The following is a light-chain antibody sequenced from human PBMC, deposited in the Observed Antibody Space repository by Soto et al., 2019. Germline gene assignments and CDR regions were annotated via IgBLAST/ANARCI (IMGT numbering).Light chain of an antibody. CDR2: DAS. Sequence: GVTQSAIPLTLSPGERATLSSMASQSISSYLAWYQQKPGKAPRLLIYDASNRHTGIPARFSGSGSGTDFTLTISSLQPEDVAFYYCQKHSNSRCTFGQGTKVDI. CDR3: QKHSNSRCT. J-gene: IGKJ1*01. V-gene: IGKV3-11*01. CDR1: QSISSY.